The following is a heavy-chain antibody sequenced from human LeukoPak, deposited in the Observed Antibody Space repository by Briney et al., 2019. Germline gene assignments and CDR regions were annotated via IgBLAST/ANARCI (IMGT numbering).Heavy chain of an antibody. V-gene: IGHV3-23*01. J-gene: IGHJ4*02. D-gene: IGHD3-16*02. CDR2: ISGSGGST. CDR3: ATSLRGSYRYPTASYYFDY. Sequence: GGSLRLSCAASGFTFSSYAISWVRQAPGKGLEWVSAISGSGGSTYYADSVKGRFTISRDNSKNTLYLQMNSLRAEDTVVYYCATSLRGSYRYPTASYYFDYWGQGTLVTVSS. CDR1: GFTFSSYA.